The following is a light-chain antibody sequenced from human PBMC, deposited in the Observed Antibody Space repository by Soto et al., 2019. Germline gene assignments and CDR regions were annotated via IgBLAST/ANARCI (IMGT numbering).Light chain of an antibody. CDR3: SSYTTLITVV. V-gene: IGLV2-14*01. CDR2: EVT. Sequence: QSALTQPASVSGSPGQSITISCTGTNSDIGTYNFVSWYQRPPGKAPKLLIYEVTNRPSGVSSRFSGSKSGNTASLTISGLRPEDEADYYCSSYTTLITVVFGGGTKVTVL. J-gene: IGLJ3*02. CDR1: NSDIGTYNF.